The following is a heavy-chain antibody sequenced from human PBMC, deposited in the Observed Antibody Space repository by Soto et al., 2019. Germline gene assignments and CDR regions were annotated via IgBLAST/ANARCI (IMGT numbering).Heavy chain of an antibody. D-gene: IGHD2-2*01. CDR1: GFTFSIYA. J-gene: IGHJ4*02. CDR3: AKDIGVVVPAATLAVATNY. CDR2: ISGSGGST. Sequence: QPGGSLRLSCAASGFTFSIYAMSWVRHAPGKGLEWVSAISGSGGSTYYADSVKGRFTISRDNSKNTLYLQMNSLRAEDTAVYYCAKDIGVVVPAATLAVATNYWGQGTLVTVSS. V-gene: IGHV3-23*01.